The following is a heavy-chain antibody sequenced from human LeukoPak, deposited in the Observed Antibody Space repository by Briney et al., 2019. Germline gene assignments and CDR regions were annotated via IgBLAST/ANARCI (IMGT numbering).Heavy chain of an antibody. J-gene: IGHJ4*02. CDR2: ISAYKGST. CDR3: ARAELRYFDWFPFDY. Sequence: ASVKVFCKASGYTFTSYGISWVRQAPGQGLEWMGWISAYKGSTSYAQKFQGRVTMTRDTSTSTVYMELSSLRSEDTAVYYCARAELRYFDWFPFDYWGQGTLVTVSS. CDR1: GYTFTSYG. V-gene: IGHV1-18*01. D-gene: IGHD3-9*01.